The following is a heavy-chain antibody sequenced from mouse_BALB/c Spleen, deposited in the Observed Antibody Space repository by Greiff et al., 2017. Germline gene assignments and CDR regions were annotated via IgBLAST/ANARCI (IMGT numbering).Heavy chain of an antibody. J-gene: IGHJ3*01. V-gene: IGHV1-80*01. D-gene: IGHD1-1*01. Sequence: VQRVESGAELVRPGSSVKISCKASGYAFSSYWMNWVKQRPGQGLEWIGQIYPGDGETNYNGKFKGKATLTADKSSSTAYMQLSSLTSEDSAVYFCARPRYGSSPWFAYWGQGTLVTVSA. CDR3: ARPRYGSSPWFAY. CDR2: IYPGDGET. CDR1: GYAFSSYW.